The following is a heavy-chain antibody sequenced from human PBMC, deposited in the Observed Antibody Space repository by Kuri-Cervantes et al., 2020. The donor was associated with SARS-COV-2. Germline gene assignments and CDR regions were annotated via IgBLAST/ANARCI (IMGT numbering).Heavy chain of an antibody. J-gene: IGHJ2*01. CDR1: GFTFSSYS. CDR3: AKMERWNVLMVYATILTGYFDL. CDR2: ISSSSSYI. V-gene: IGHV3-21*04. D-gene: IGHD2-8*01. Sequence: ETLSLTCAASGFTFSSYSMNWVRQAPGKGLEWVSSISSSSSYIYYADSVKGRFTISRDNAKNSLYLQMNSLRAEDTAVYYCAKMERWNVLMVYATILTGYFDLWGRGTLVTVSS.